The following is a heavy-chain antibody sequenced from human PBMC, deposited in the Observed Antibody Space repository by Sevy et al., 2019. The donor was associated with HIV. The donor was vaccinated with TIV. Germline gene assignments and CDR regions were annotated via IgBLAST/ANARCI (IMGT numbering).Heavy chain of an antibody. CDR3: AKFFPHDAFDI. J-gene: IGHJ3*02. CDR2: ISGSGGGT. D-gene: IGHD3-3*01. CDR1: GFTFSTYA. V-gene: IGHV3-23*01. Sequence: GGSLRLSCAASGFTFSTYAMSWVRQAPGKGLEWVSAISGSGGGTFSADSVKGRFTISRDNSKNTLYLQMNSLRVEDTAVYCCAKFFPHDAFDIWGQGTMVTVSS.